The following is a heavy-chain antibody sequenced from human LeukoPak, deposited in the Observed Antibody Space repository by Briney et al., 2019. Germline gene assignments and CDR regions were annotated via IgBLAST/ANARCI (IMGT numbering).Heavy chain of an antibody. CDR3: ATYRQVLLPFES. D-gene: IGHD2-8*02. J-gene: IGHJ4*02. CDR2: ISDSGGST. V-gene: IGHV3-23*01. Sequence: GGSLRLSCAASGFTSSSYGMSWVRQAPGEGLEWVSAISDSGGSTYYTDSVKGRFTISRDNSKTTLYLQMNSLRAEDTAIYYCATYRQVLLPFESWGQGTLVTVSS. CDR1: GFTSSSYG.